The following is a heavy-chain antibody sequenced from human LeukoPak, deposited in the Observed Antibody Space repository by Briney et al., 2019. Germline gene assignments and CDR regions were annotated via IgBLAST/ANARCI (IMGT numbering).Heavy chain of an antibody. D-gene: IGHD6-13*01. V-gene: IGHV3-7*04. J-gene: IGHJ6*02. CDR2: IKEDGTGK. CDR1: GFTFSTYW. CDR3: AREIPRQLVAMDV. Sequence: GGPLRLSCAASGFTFSTYWMSWVRQAPGKGLEWLANIKEDGTGKNHVDSVKGRFTISRDNAKKSLYLQMNGLRAEDTAVYYCAREIPRQLVAMDVWGQGTTVTVSS.